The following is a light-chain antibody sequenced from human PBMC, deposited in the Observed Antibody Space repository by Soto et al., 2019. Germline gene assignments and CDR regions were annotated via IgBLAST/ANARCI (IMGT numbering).Light chain of an antibody. J-gene: IGKJ3*01. CDR1: QSVSSN. Sequence: EIVLTQSPGTLSLSPGERATLSCRASQSVSSNLVWYQQKPGQAPRLLIYGASSRATGIPARFSGSGSGTDFTLTISSLEPEDFGVYYCQQRSNWPRTFGPGTKVDL. CDR3: QQRSNWPRT. V-gene: IGKV3-11*01. CDR2: GAS.